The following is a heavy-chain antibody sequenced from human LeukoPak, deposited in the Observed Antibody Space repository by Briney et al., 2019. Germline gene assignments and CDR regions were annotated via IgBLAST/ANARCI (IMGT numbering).Heavy chain of an antibody. CDR1: GFTFSSYW. V-gene: IGHV3-7*01. D-gene: IGHD6-13*01. J-gene: IGHJ3*02. Sequence: GGSLRLSCAASGFTFSSYWMSWVRQAPGKGLEWVANIKQDGSEKYYVDSVKGRFTISRDNAKNSLYLQMNSLRAEDTAVYYCARDRDGSSSSWYIDAFDIWGQGTMVTVSS. CDR2: IKQDGSEK. CDR3: ARDRDGSSSSWYIDAFDI.